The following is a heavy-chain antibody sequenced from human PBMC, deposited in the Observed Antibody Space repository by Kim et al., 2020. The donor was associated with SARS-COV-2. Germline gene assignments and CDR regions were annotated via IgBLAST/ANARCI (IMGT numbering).Heavy chain of an antibody. V-gene: IGHV1-2*05. CDR3: ARGTNYYFDL. J-gene: IGHJ4*02. Sequence: VPIYAQKFRGRVTMTRDTSITTVYMELSRLTSDDTVVYYCARGTNYYFDLWGQGTLVTVSS. CDR2: VP.